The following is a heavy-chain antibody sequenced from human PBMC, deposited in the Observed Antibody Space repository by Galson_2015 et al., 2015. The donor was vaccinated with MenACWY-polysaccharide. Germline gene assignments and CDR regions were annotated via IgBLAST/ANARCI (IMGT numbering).Heavy chain of an antibody. CDR1: GSSISSGYY. D-gene: IGHD1-26*01. V-gene: IGHV4-38-2*01. Sequence: ETLSLTCAVSGSSISSGYYWGWFRPPPGQGRVWIGSIYRSGSTYYNPSLKKRFTISVDTSNNQFSLKISSVTAADTAVYYCARVEKYSGSYYILHWGQGTLVTVSS. CDR2: IYRSGST. J-gene: IGHJ4*02. CDR3: ARVEKYSGSYYILH.